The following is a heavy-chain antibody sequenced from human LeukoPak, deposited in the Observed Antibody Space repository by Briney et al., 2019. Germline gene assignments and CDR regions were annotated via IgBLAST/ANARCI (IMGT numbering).Heavy chain of an antibody. J-gene: IGHJ4*02. D-gene: IGHD4-23*01. Sequence: ASVKISCKASGYTFTNYGISWVRQAPGQGLEWMGWISANNGNRNYALKLQDRVSMTTDTSTSTAYMELRSLRSDDTAVYYCARQGYGGHSRGAADYWGQGTLVTVST. CDR1: GYTFTNYG. CDR2: ISANNGNR. CDR3: ARQGYGGHSRGAADY. V-gene: IGHV1-18*01.